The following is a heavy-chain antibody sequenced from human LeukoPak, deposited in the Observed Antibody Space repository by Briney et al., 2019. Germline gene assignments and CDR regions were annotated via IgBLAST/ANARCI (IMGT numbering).Heavy chain of an antibody. Sequence: PGESLRISSKGSGYSFTSYWISWVRQMPGEGLEWMGRIDPSDSYTNYSPSFQGHVTISADTSISTAYLQWSSLKASDTAMYYCARNCYDSSGYYVYWYYWGQGTLVTVSS. J-gene: IGHJ4*02. CDR1: GYSFTSYW. D-gene: IGHD3-22*01. CDR3: ARNCYDSSGYYVYWYY. V-gene: IGHV5-10-1*01. CDR2: IDPSDSYT.